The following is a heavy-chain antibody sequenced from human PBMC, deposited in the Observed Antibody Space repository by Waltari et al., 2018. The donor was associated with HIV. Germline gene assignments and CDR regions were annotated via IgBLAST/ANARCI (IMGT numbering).Heavy chain of an antibody. Sequence: HLQLQESGPELVKSSETLSLTCTVPGGSMTSSRYYWGWIRKPPGKGLEWIGSMAYRGSTYHNPSLRSRLTISVDTSKNQFSLKLTSVTAADTAVYYCARAFSGYSNYFDPWGQGTLVTVSS. CDR1: GGSMTSSRYY. J-gene: IGHJ5*02. V-gene: IGHV4-39*01. CDR2: MAYRGST. CDR3: ARAFSGYSNYFDP. D-gene: IGHD4-4*01.